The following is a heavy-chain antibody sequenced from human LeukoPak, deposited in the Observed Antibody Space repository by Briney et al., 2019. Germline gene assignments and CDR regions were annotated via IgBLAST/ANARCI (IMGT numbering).Heavy chain of an antibody. CDR1: GYTFTGYY. CDR2: INPNSGGT. CDR3: AGTSGYYYYYYMDV. D-gene: IGHD6-6*01. Sequence: GASVKVSCKASGYTFTGYYMHWVRPAPGQGLEWMGWINPNSGGTNYAQKFQGRVTMTRDTSISTAYMELSRLRSDDTAAYYCAGTSGYYYYYYMDVWGKGTTVTVSS. J-gene: IGHJ6*03. V-gene: IGHV1-2*02.